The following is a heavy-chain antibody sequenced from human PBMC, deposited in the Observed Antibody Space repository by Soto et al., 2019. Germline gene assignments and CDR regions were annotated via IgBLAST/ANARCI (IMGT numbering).Heavy chain of an antibody. J-gene: IGHJ6*02. Sequence: ASVKVSCKASGYTFTSYYMHWVRHAPGQGXEWMGIINPSGGSTSYAQKFQGRVTMTRDTSTSTVYMELSSLRSEDTAVYYCAREAYCGGDCYPPSYGMDVWGQGTTVTVSS. CDR3: AREAYCGGDCYPPSYGMDV. D-gene: IGHD2-21*02. CDR1: GYTFTSYY. CDR2: INPSGGST. V-gene: IGHV1-46*01.